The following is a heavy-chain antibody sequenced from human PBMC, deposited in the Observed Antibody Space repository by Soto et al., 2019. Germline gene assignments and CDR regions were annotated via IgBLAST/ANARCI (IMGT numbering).Heavy chain of an antibody. Sequence: ASVKVSCKASGYTFTSYDINWVRQATGQGLEWMGWMNPNSGNTGYAQKFQGRVTMTKNTSISTAYMELSSVRSEDTAVYYCARGGYHIVVVVAATQDWFDPWGQGTLVTVSS. CDR3: ARGGYHIVVVVAATQDWFDP. D-gene: IGHD2-15*01. V-gene: IGHV1-8*01. J-gene: IGHJ5*02. CDR2: MNPNSGNT. CDR1: GYTFTSYD.